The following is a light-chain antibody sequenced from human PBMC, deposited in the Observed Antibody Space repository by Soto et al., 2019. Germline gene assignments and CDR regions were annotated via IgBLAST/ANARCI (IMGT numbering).Light chain of an antibody. Sequence: HCALTQPPSVSGAPGQRVTISCTGSSSNIGSTYDVQWYQQLPGTAPKLLIHGNTNRPSGVPDRFSGSKSGTSASLAITGLQADDEADYYCQSYDDSLSVHYVFGTGTKVTVL. V-gene: IGLV1-40*01. CDR3: QSYDDSLSVHYV. CDR1: SSNIGSTYD. J-gene: IGLJ1*01. CDR2: GNT.